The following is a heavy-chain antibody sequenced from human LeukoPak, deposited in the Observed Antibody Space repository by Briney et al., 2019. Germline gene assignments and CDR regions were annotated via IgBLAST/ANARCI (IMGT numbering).Heavy chain of an antibody. CDR1: GFTFSSYA. J-gene: IGHJ4*02. D-gene: IGHD1-7*01. V-gene: IGHV3-23*01. CDR3: AKDLFPGLGLRGVVDY. CDR2: ISGSGGST. Sequence: GGSLRLSCAASGFTFSSYAMSWVRQAPGKGLEWVSAISGSGGSTYYADSVKGRFTISRDNSKNTLYLQMNSLRAEGTAVYYCAKDLFPGLGLRGVVDYWGQGTLVTVSS.